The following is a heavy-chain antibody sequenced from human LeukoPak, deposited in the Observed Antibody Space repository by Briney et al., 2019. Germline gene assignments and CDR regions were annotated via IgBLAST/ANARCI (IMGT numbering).Heavy chain of an antibody. Sequence: ASVKVSCKASGYTFTGYYMHWVRQAPGQGLEWMGWINPNSGGTNYAQKFQGRVTMTRDTSISTAYMELSRLRSDDTAVYYCATQDFYGDYTLFDYRGQGTLVTVSS. CDR3: ATQDFYGDYTLFDY. CDR2: INPNSGGT. D-gene: IGHD4-17*01. CDR1: GYTFTGYY. J-gene: IGHJ4*02. V-gene: IGHV1-2*02.